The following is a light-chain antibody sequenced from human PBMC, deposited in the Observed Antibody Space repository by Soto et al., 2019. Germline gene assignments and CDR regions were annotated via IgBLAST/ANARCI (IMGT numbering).Light chain of an antibody. Sequence: EIVMTQSPATLSVSSGETATLSCRASQSLTSYLAWYQQKPDQAPRLLIYGISTRATGIPARFSGSGSGTDFTLTISSLQSEDLAVYYCQQYNDWPRTFGPGTKVDIK. CDR2: GIS. J-gene: IGKJ1*01. CDR3: QQYNDWPRT. CDR1: QSLTSY. V-gene: IGKV3-15*01.